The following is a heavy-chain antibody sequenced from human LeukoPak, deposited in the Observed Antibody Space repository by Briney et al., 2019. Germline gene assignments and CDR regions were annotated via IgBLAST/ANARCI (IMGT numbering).Heavy chain of an antibody. J-gene: IGHJ3*02. D-gene: IGHD2-15*01. CDR2: IYYSGST. CDR1: GVSISSYY. Sequence: SETLSLTCTVSGVSISSYYWSWIRQPPGKGLEWIGYIYYSGSTNYNPSLKSRVTISVDTSKNQFSLKLSSVTAADTAVYYCARGFNGYCSGGSCYGDAFDIWGQGTMVTVSS. V-gene: IGHV4-59*12. CDR3: ARGFNGYCSGGSCYGDAFDI.